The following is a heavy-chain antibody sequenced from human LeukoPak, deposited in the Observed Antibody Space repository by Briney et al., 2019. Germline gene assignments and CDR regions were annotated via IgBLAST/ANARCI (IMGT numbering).Heavy chain of an antibody. CDR3: ARAMRSGYDY. CDR2: ISNRSYAI. J-gene: IGHJ4*02. V-gene: IGHV3-48*02. D-gene: IGHD5-12*01. Sequence: GRSLTLSCAASGSTLSNYGMNCVRQAPEKGRGWVSYISNRSYAIYYEDSVKGRFTISRDNAKNSLYLEMNSLRDEDTAVYYCARAMRSGYDYWGQGTLVTVSS. CDR1: GSTLSNYG.